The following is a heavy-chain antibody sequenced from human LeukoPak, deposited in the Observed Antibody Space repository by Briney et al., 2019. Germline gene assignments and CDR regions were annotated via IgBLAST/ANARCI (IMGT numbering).Heavy chain of an antibody. CDR1: GFTFSTYA. J-gene: IGHJ4*02. D-gene: IGHD4-17*01. Sequence: PGGSLRLSCAASGFTFSTYAVNWVRQAPGKGLEWVSTISGSGDSTYYADSVKGRFTISRDNSKNTLYLQMNSLRAEDTAVYYCAKDPGYYGAYLDYCGQATLVTVSS. CDR2: ISGSGDST. V-gene: IGHV3-23*01. CDR3: AKDPGYYGAYLDY.